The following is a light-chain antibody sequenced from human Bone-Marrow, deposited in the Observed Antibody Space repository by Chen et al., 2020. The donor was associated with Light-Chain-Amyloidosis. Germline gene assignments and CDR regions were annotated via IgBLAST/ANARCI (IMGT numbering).Light chain of an antibody. CDR2: KDT. J-gene: IGLJ3*02. CDR1: ALPKHY. CDR3: QSADSSDLGV. V-gene: IGLV3-25*03. Sequence: SYELTQPPSVSVSPGQTARITCSGDALPKHYAYWYQQKPGQAPVLVICKDTERPSGIPERFSGSSAGTTVTLTISGVQAEDEADYYCQSADSSDLGVFGGGTKLTVL.